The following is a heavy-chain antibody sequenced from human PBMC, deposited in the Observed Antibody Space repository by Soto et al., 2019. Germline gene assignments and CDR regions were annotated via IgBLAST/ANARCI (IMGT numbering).Heavy chain of an antibody. D-gene: IGHD2-15*01. CDR3: AMGLYCSGGSCYVGFDY. J-gene: IGHJ4*02. Sequence: SETLSLTCTVSGGSISSYYWSWIRQPPGKGLEWIGYIYYSGSTNYNPSLKSRVTISVDTSKNQFSLKLSSVTAADTAVYYCAMGLYCSGGSCYVGFDYWGQGTLVTVSS. CDR1: GGSISSYY. V-gene: IGHV4-59*01. CDR2: IYYSGST.